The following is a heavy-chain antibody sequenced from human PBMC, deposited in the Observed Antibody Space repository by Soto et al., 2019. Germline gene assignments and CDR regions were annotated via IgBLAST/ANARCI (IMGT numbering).Heavy chain of an antibody. V-gene: IGHV3-48*01. CDR1: GFTFSSYS. J-gene: IGHJ5*01. CDR3: ARVLGVIPDNWFDS. CDR2: ISSSSSTI. Sequence: GGSLRLSCAASGFTFSSYSMNWVRQAPGKGLEWVSYISSSSSTIYYADSVKGRFTISRDNAKNSLYLQMNSLRAEDTAVYYCARVLGVIPDNWFDSWGQGTLVTVSS. D-gene: IGHD3-22*01.